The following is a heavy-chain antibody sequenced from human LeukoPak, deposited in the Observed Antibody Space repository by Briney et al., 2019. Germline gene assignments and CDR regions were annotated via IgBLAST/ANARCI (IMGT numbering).Heavy chain of an antibody. D-gene: IGHD6-6*01. J-gene: IGHJ6*03. Sequence: SETLSLTCTVSDGSISSYYWSWIRQPPGKGLEWIGYIYYSGSTNYNPSLKSRVTISVDTSKNQFSLKLSSVTAADTAVYYCARGVPGYYYYYMDVWGKGTTVTVSS. CDR3: ARGVPGYYYYYMDV. CDR1: DGSISSYY. CDR2: IYYSGST. V-gene: IGHV4-59*01.